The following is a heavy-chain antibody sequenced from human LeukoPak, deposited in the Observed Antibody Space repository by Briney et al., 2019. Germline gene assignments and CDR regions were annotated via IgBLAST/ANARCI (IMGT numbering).Heavy chain of an antibody. CDR3: AREVPYSSRDGGFDY. CDR2: IYTSGST. D-gene: IGHD6-13*01. CDR1: GGSISSGYYY. J-gene: IGHJ4*02. V-gene: IGHV4-61*02. Sequence: SETLSLTCTVSGGSISSGYYYWTWIRQAPGKGLEWIGRIYTSGSTNYNPSLKTRVTISMDTSENQFSLKLRFVTAADTAVCYCAREVPYSSRDGGFDYWGQGTLVTVSS.